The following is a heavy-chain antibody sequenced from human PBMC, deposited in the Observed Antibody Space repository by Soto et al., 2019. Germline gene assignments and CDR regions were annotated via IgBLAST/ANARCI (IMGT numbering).Heavy chain of an antibody. V-gene: IGHV3-48*01. J-gene: IGHJ6*03. Sequence: GGSLRLSCAASGFTFSSYSMNWVRQAPGKGLEWVSYISSSSSTIYYADSVKGRFTISRDNAKNSLYLQMNSLRAEDTAVYYCARDESGGHSYYYYYMDVWGKGTTVTVSS. CDR2: ISSSSSTI. D-gene: IGHD2-15*01. CDR3: ARDESGGHSYYYYYMDV. CDR1: GFTFSSYS.